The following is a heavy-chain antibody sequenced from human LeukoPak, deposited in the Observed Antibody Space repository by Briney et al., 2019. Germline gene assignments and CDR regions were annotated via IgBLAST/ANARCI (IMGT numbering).Heavy chain of an antibody. CDR3: ARVYVWGSYRYVSESCFSY. D-gene: IGHD3-16*02. CDR1: GYTFTGYY. J-gene: IGHJ4*02. V-gene: IGHV1-2*02. CDR2: INPNSGGT. Sequence: ASVKVSCKASGYTFTGYYMHWVRQAPGQGLEWMGWINPNSGGTNYAQKFQGRVTMTRDTSISTAYMELSRLRSDDTAVYYCARVYVWGSYRYVSESCFSYWGQGTLVTVSS.